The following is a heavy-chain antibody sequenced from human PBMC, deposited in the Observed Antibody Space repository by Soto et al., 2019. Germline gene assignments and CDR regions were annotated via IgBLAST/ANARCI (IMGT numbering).Heavy chain of an antibody. CDR3: VRDRDYILDY. Sequence: QVQLVQSGAEVKEPGASVKVSCKPSGYTFTRNGISWVRQAPGQGLEWVGWISTNSGNTDYAQKLQGRVTLTTDTATNTAYLELRSLRSDDTAVYYCVRDRDYILDYWGQGTLVTVSS. D-gene: IGHD4-4*01. CDR2: ISTNSGNT. CDR1: GYTFTRNG. J-gene: IGHJ4*02. V-gene: IGHV1-18*01.